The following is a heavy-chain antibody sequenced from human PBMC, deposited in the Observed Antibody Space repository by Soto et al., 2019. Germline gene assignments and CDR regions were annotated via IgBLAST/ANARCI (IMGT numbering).Heavy chain of an antibody. D-gene: IGHD2-2*01. J-gene: IGHJ6*02. CDR1: GGTFASYA. CDR3: ASPHPLVPAAITYYYYGMDV. Sequence: QVQLVQSGAEVKKPGSSVKVSCKASGGTFASYAISWCRQAPGQGLGWMGGLIPIFGTANSAQKSQGRVTITADESTSTAYMELSSLRSEDTAVYYRASPHPLVPAAITYYYYGMDVWGQGTTVTVSS. V-gene: IGHV1-69*01. CDR2: LIPIFGTA.